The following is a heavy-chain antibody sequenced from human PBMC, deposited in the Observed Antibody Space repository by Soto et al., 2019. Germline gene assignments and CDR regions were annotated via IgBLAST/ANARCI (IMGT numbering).Heavy chain of an antibody. CDR3: ARDRIEAAGTPRFNYYYGMDV. V-gene: IGHV3-53*01. CDR1: GFTVSSTY. D-gene: IGHD6-13*01. J-gene: IGHJ6*02. CDR2: IYGGLTT. Sequence: EVQLVESGGGLIQPGGSLRLSGAASGFTVSSTYMTWVRQAPGKGLEWVSVIYGGLTTSYADSVKGRFTITRDNSKNTLFLQMNSLRAEDTAVYYCARDRIEAAGTPRFNYYYGMDVWGQGTTVTVSS.